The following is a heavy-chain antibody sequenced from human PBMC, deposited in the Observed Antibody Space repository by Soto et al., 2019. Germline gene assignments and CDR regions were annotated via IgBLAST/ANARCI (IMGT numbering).Heavy chain of an antibody. CDR3: ARVKKYWDSSGNWFDP. V-gene: IGHV4-31*03. CDR2: IYYSGST. Sequence: QVQLQESGPGLVKPSQTLSLTCTVSGGSISSGGCYWSWIRQHPGKGLEWIGYIYYSGSTYYNPSLKSRVTISVDTSKNQFSLKLSSVTAAETAVYYCARVKKYWDSSGNWFDPWGQGTLVTVSS. J-gene: IGHJ5*02. CDR1: GGSISSGGCY. D-gene: IGHD3-22*01.